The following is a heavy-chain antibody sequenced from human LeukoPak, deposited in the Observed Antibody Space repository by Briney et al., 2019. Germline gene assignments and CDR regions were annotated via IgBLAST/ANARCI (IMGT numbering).Heavy chain of an antibody. J-gene: IGHJ6*02. CDR1: GSTFSSYA. Sequence: GRSLRLSCAASGSTFSSYAMHWVRQAPGKGLEWVAVISYDGSNKYYADSVKGRFTISRDNSKNTLYLQMNSLRAEDTAVYYCARGVGPHYYYGMDVWGQGTTVTVSS. CDR3: ARGVGPHYYYGMDV. D-gene: IGHD1-26*01. CDR2: ISYDGSNK. V-gene: IGHV3-30-3*01.